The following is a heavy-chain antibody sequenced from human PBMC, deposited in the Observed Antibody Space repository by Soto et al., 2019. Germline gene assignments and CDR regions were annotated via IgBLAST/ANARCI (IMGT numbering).Heavy chain of an antibody. CDR2: IHQDGNEK. CDR1: RVTFSTYW. J-gene: IGHJ6*02. Sequence: GGSLRLSCAASRVTFSTYWMTWVRQTPGKGLEWVANIHQDGNEKYYMDSVKGRFTISRDNAKNSLYLQMTSLRAEDTAVYYCAGGNALDVWGQGTTVTVSS. CDR3: AGGNALDV. V-gene: IGHV3-7*01.